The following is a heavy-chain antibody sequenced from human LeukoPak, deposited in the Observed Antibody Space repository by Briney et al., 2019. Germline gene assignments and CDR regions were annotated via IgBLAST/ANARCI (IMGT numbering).Heavy chain of an antibody. J-gene: IGHJ5*02. CDR2: IYYSGST. V-gene: IGHV4-59*01. CDR1: GGSISSYY. CDR3: ARDPGRWFGELGFDP. Sequence: KTSETLSLTCTVSGGSISSYYWSWIRQPPGKGLEWIGYIYYSGSTNYNPSLKSRVTISVDTSKNQFSLKLSSVTAADTAVYYCARDPGRWFGELGFDPWGQGTLVTVSS. D-gene: IGHD3-10*01.